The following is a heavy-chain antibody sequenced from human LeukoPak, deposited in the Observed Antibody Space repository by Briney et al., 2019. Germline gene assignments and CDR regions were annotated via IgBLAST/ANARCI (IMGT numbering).Heavy chain of an antibody. CDR1: GGSISSSSYY. V-gene: IGHV4-39*07. J-gene: IGHJ6*03. CDR2: IYYSGST. D-gene: IGHD3-3*01. CDR3: ARAPSYYDFWSGYTSDYYMDV. Sequence: SETLSLTCTVSGGSISSSSYYWGWIRQPPGKGLEWIGSIYYSGSTYYNPSLKSRVTISVDTSKNQFSLKLSSVTAADTAVYYCARAPSYYDFWSGYTSDYYMDVWGKGTTVTVSS.